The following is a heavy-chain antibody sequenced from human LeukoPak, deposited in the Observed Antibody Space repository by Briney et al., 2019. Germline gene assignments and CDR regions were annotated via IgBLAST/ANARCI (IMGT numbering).Heavy chain of an antibody. CDR2: IYPGDSDT. CDR1: GYSFTSYW. V-gene: IGHV5-51*01. J-gene: IGHJ3*02. CDR3: ASSTTVTTAAFDI. D-gene: IGHD4-11*01. Sequence: GESLKISCKGSGYSFTSYWIGWVRQMPGKGLEWMGIIYPGDSDTRYSPSFQGQVTISADKSTSTAYLQWSSLKASDTAMYYCASSTTVTTAAFDIWGQGTMVTVSS.